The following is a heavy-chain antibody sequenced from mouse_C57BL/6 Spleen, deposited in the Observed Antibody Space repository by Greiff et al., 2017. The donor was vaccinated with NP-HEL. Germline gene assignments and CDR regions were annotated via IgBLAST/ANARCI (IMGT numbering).Heavy chain of an antibody. CDR1: GFNIKDYY. CDR3: ARSGDGYSAWFAY. V-gene: IGHV14-2*01. Sequence: EVQLQQSGAELVKPGASVKLSCTASGFNIKDYYMHWVKQRTEQGLEWIGRIDPEDGETKYVPKFQGKATITADTSSNTAYLQLSSLTSEDTAVYYCARSGDGYSAWFAYWGQGTLVTVSA. D-gene: IGHD2-3*01. J-gene: IGHJ3*01. CDR2: IDPEDGET.